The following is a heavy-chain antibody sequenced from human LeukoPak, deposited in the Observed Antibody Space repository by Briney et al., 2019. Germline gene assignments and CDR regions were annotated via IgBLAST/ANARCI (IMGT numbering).Heavy chain of an antibody. V-gene: IGHV5-51*01. CDR3: ARRYYYGSGSFLFDH. Sequence: GESLKISCKDSGYSFTNYWIGWARQMPGKGLEWMGIIYPGDSDTRYSPSFQGQVTISADKSISTAYLQWSSLKASDTAMYYCARRYYYGSGSFLFDHWGQGTLVTVSS. D-gene: IGHD3-10*01. CDR1: GYSFTNYW. J-gene: IGHJ4*02. CDR2: IYPGDSDT.